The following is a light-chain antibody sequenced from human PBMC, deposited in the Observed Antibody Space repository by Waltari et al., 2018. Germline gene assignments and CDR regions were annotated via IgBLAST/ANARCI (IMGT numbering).Light chain of an antibody. CDR3: QLNESYSYA. Sequence: DIQMTQSPSTLSASVGDRVTITCRASQRISNWLAWYQQKPGKAPKLLIYKTSRLENGVPSRFGRSGSRTEFALTIRSLQPDDFASYYCQLNESYSYAFGRGAKGESK. J-gene: IGKJ2*01. CDR1: QRISNW. CDR2: KTS. V-gene: IGKV1-5*03.